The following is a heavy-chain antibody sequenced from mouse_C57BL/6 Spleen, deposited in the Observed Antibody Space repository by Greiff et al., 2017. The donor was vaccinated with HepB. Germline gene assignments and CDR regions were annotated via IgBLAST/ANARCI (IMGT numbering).Heavy chain of an antibody. J-gene: IGHJ1*03. CDR3: ARRGYGHWYFDV. Sequence: EVQLQQSGPELVKPGASVKISCKASGYTFTDYYMNWVKQSHGKSLEWIGDINPNNGGTSYNQKFKGKATLTVDKSSSTAYMELRSLTSEDSAVYYCARRGYGHWYFDVWGTGTTVTVSS. V-gene: IGHV1-26*01. CDR1: GYTFTDYY. CDR2: INPNNGGT. D-gene: IGHD1-1*02.